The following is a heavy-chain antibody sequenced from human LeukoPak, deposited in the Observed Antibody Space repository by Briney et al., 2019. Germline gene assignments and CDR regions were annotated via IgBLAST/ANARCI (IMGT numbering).Heavy chain of an antibody. V-gene: IGHV1-18*01. J-gene: IGHJ4*02. CDR2: ISTYNGYT. Sequence: ASVKVSCKASGYIFTNYGISWMRQAPGQGLEWMGWISTYNGYTDYAQKLQGRVTMTTDTSATTAYMELRSLRSDDTAVYYCARSYYYYDSSGYYYFDYWGQGTLVTVSS. CDR3: ARSYYYYDSSGYYYFDY. D-gene: IGHD3-22*01. CDR1: GYIFTNYG.